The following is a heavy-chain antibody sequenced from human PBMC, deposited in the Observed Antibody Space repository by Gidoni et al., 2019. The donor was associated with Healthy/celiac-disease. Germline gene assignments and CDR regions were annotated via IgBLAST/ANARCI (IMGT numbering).Heavy chain of an antibody. Sequence: QVQLQESGPGLVQPSQTLSLTCTVSGGSISSGGYYWSWFRQHPGKGLEWIGYIYYSGSTYYNPSLKSRVTISVDTSKNQFSLKLSSVTAADTAVYYCARGGGVATITGSLKFDYWGQGTLVTVSS. CDR3: ARGGGVATITGSLKFDY. J-gene: IGHJ4*02. D-gene: IGHD5-12*01. V-gene: IGHV4-31*03. CDR2: IYYSGST. CDR1: GGSISSGGYY.